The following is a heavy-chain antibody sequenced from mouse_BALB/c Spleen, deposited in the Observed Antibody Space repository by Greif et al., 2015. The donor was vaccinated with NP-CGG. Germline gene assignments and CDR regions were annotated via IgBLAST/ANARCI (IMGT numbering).Heavy chain of an antibody. D-gene: IGHD2-4*01. Sequence: VQLQQSGAELAKPGASVKMSCKASGYTFTSYWMHWVKQRPGQGLEWIGYINPSTGYTEYNQKFKDKATLTADKSSSTAYMQLSSLTFEDSAVYYCARDYDYWYFDVWGAGTTVTVSS. CDR1: GYTFTSYW. J-gene: IGHJ1*01. CDR2: INPSTGYT. V-gene: IGHV1-7*01. CDR3: ARDYDYWYFDV.